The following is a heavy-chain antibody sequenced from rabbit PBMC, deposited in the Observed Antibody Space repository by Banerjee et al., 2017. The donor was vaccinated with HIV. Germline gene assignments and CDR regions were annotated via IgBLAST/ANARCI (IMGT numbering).Heavy chain of an antibody. Sequence: QEQLVESGGGLVKPEGSLTLTCTASGFSFSSGYDMCWVRQAPGKGLEWIACIWTGSSGGTWYARWAKGRFTISKTSSTTVTLQMTSLTAADTATYFCARDLTGVTGWNFNLWGQGTLVTVS. CDR3: ARDLTGVTGWNFNL. CDR2: IWTGSSGGT. D-gene: IGHD7-1*01. J-gene: IGHJ4*01. CDR1: GFSFSSGYD. V-gene: IGHV1S45*01.